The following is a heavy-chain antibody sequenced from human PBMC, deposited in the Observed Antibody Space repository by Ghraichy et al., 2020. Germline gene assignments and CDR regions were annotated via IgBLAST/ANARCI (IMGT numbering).Heavy chain of an antibody. J-gene: IGHJ5*02. D-gene: IGHD3-9*01. V-gene: IGHV3-23*01. CDR1: GFTFSSYA. CDR3: AKDPQQILRFFDWDP. CDR2: ISGSGGST. Sequence: GESLNISCTASGFTFSSYAMSWVRQAPGKGLEWVSTISGSGGSTYYADSVKGRFTISRDNSKNAMYLQMKSLRAEDTAVYYCAKDPQQILRFFDWDPWGQGTLVTVSS.